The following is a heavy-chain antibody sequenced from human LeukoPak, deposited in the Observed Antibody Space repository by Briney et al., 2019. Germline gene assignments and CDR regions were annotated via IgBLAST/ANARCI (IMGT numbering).Heavy chain of an antibody. Sequence: GASVKVSCKASGYTFTSYYMHWVRQAPGQGLEWMGIINPSGGSTSYAQKFQGRVTMTRDTSTSTVYMELSSLRSEDTAAYYCARDGVYCSGGSCYENWFDPWGQGTLVTVSS. CDR3: ARDGVYCSGGSCYENWFDP. V-gene: IGHV1-46*01. CDR1: GYTFTSYY. CDR2: INPSGGST. D-gene: IGHD2-15*01. J-gene: IGHJ5*02.